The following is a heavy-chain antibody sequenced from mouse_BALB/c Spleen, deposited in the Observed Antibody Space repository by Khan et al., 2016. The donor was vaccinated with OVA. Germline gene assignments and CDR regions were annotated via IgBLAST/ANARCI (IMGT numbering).Heavy chain of an antibody. CDR2: ISSGGSLT. Sequence: EVELVESGGGLVKPGGSLKVSCAASGFTFSSYAMSWVRQTPEKRLEWVATISSGGSLTYYPDSVQGRFTISRDNGKNTLYLLMSSLRFDDTAMYYCVRVYVGYFDYWGQGTTLTVSS. CDR3: VRVYVGYFDY. V-gene: IGHV5-9-3*01. CDR1: GFTFSSYA. D-gene: IGHD1-1*01. J-gene: IGHJ2*01.